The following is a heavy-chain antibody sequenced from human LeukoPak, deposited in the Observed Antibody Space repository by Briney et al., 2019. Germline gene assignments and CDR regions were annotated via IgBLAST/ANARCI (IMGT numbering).Heavy chain of an antibody. CDR3: ASLRERSYYARGFDY. J-gene: IGHJ4*02. CDR2: IYYSGST. Sequence: SETLSLTCTVSGGSTGSSSYYWGWIRQPPGKGLAWIGSIYYSGSTYYNPSLKSRVTISVDTSKNQFSLKLSSVTAADTAVYYCASLRERSYYARGFDYWGQGTLVTVSS. D-gene: IGHD1-26*01. V-gene: IGHV4-39*01. CDR1: GGSTGSSSYY.